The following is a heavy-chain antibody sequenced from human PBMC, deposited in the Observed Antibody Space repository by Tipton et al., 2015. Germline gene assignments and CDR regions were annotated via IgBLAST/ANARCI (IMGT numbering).Heavy chain of an antibody. CDR2: ISFSDTT. D-gene: IGHD1-14*01. V-gene: IGHV4-61*01. CDR1: GGSVSSGSYY. J-gene: IGHJ6*02. CDR3: ARDLEPGMDV. Sequence: GLVKPSETLSLTCTVSGGSVSSGSYYWSWIRQPPGKGLEWIGYISFSDTTHYNPALKSRITISLNTSKNQFSLKMSSVTAADTAVYFCARDLEPGMDVWGQGSTVTVS.